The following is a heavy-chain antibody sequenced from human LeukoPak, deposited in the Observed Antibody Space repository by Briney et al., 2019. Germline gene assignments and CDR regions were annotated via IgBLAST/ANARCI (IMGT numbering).Heavy chain of an antibody. CDR3: ARAGRAYYDFWSGYSTTGYGMDV. V-gene: IGHV4-59*01. J-gene: IGHJ6*02. D-gene: IGHD3-3*01. CDR1: GGSISSYY. CDR2: IYYSGST. Sequence: SETQSLTCTVSGGSISSYYWSWIRQPPGKGLEWIGYIYYSGSTNYNPSLKSRVTISVDTSKNQFSLKLSSVTAADTAVYYCARAGRAYYDFWSGYSTTGYGMDVWGQGTTVTVSS.